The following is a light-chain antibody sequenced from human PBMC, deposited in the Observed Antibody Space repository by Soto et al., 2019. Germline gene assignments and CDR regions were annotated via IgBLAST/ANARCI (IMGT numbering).Light chain of an antibody. Sequence: QSVLTQPPSASGTPGQRVTISCSGSSSNIGSNTVNWYQQLPGTAHKLLIYSNTQLPSGVPDRFSGSKSGNSASLAISGLQSEDEADYYCAAWEDSLNGRVFGGGTKLTVL. CDR1: SSNIGSNT. CDR3: AAWEDSLNGRV. V-gene: IGLV1-44*01. J-gene: IGLJ2*01. CDR2: SNT.